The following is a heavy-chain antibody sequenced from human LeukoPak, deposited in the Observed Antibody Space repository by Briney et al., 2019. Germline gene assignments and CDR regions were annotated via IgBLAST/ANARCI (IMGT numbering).Heavy chain of an antibody. CDR3: ARDQNYYDSSGSFDY. J-gene: IGHJ4*02. V-gene: IGHV3-23*01. D-gene: IGHD3-22*01. CDR1: GFTFSSYA. Sequence: GGSLRLSCAASGFTFSSYAMSWVRQAPGKGLEWVSSISGSGGSTYYADSVKGRFSISRDNSKNTLYLQMNSLRAEDTAVYYCARDQNYYDSSGSFDYWGQGTLVTVSS. CDR2: ISGSGGST.